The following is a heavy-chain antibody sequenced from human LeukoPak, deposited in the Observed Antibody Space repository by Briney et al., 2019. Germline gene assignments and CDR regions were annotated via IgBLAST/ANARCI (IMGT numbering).Heavy chain of an antibody. CDR2: ISYSGST. J-gene: IGHJ4*02. CDR1: GESISSSGYF. CDR3: ARSWHSSGYYSPFGY. D-gene: IGHD3-22*01. V-gene: IGHV4-39*07. Sequence: SETLSLTCSVSGESISSSGYFWGWIRQPPGKGLEWIGSISYSGSTYYHPSLKSRVTISVDTSKNQFSLKLSSVTAADTAVYYCARSWHSSGYYSPFGYWGQGTLVTVSS.